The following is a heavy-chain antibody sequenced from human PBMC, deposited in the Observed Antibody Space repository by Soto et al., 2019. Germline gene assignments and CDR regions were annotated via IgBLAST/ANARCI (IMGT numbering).Heavy chain of an antibody. Sequence: PGGSLRLSCAASGFTLSNYWMSWVRQAPGKGLGWVANTRYDGNEENYVDFVKGRFTISRDNAKNSLYLQMNSLRGDDTAVYYCARDNNDLWSGHYGMDVWGQGTTVTVSS. CDR2: TRYDGNEE. J-gene: IGHJ6*02. CDR1: GFTLSNYW. D-gene: IGHD3-3*01. V-gene: IGHV3-7*03. CDR3: ARDNNDLWSGHYGMDV.